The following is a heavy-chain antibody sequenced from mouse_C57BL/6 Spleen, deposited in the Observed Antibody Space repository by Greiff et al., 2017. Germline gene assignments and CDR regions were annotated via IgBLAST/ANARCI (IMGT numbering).Heavy chain of an antibody. CDR3: ATGTFAY. Sequence: SGGGLVKPGGSLKLSCAASGFTFSSYAMSWVRQTPEKRLEWVATISDGGSYTYYPDNVKGRFTISRDNAKNNLYLQMSHLKSEDTAMYYCATGTFAYWGQGTLVTVSA. V-gene: IGHV5-4*01. J-gene: IGHJ3*01. CDR1: GFTFSSYA. D-gene: IGHD4-1*01. CDR2: ISDGGSYT.